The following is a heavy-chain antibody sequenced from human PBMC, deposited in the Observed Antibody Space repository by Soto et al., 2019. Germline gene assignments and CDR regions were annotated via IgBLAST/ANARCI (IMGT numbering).Heavy chain of an antibody. CDR2: INSNSGGT. CDR1: GYTFTDYY. D-gene: IGHD2-21*02. CDR3: ARDSPSLAYCGGDCYSIDY. Sequence: GASVKVSCKASGYTFTDYYMHWVRQAPGQGLEWMGWINSNSGGTNYAQKFQGRVTMTRDTSITTVYMELRRLRSDDTAVYYCARDSPSLAYCGGDCYSIDYWGQGTLVTVSS. V-gene: IGHV1-2*02. J-gene: IGHJ4*02.